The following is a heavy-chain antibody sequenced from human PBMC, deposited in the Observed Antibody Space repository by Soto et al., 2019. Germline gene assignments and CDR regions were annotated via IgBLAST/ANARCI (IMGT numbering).Heavy chain of an antibody. J-gene: IGHJ3*02. D-gene: IGHD6-13*01. V-gene: IGHV2-26*01. CDR1: GFSLSNARMG. CDR3: ARISRRQLGAFDI. CDR2: IFSNDEK. Sequence: QVTLKKSGPVLVKPTETLTLTCTVSGFSLSNARMGVSWIRQPPGKALEWLAHIFSNDEKSYSTSLKSRLTISKDTSKSQVVLTMTNMDPVDTATYYCARISRRQLGAFDIWGQGTMVTVSS.